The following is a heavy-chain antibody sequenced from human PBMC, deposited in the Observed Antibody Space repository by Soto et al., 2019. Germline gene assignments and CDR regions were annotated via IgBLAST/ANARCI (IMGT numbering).Heavy chain of an antibody. CDR1: GGSISSYY. D-gene: IGHD3-16*01. CDR2: IYYSGST. Sequence: QVQLQESGPGLVKPSETLSLTCTVSGGSISSYYWSWIRQPPGKGLEWIGYIYYSGSTNYNPSLXSXVXIXXDPSKTQCSLKLSSVTAADTAVYYCARRWGTTFDFWGQGTLVTVSS. CDR3: ARRWGTTFDF. J-gene: IGHJ4*02. V-gene: IGHV4-59*08.